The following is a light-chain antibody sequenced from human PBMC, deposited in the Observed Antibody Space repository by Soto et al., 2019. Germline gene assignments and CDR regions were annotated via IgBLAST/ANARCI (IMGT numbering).Light chain of an antibody. CDR2: KAS. V-gene: IGKV1-5*03. CDR3: QHYNIYSEA. Sequence: NQRTPSRSTLSGSVSYRLRLTCXASQTISSWLAWYQQKPGKAPKLLIYKASTLKSGVPSRFSGSGSGTEFTLTFSNLQPDGFATYYCQHYNIYSEAFGQGTKVDIK. CDR1: QTISSW. J-gene: IGKJ1*01.